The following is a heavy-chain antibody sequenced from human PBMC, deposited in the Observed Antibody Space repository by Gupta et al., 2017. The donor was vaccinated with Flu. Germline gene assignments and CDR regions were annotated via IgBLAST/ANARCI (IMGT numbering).Heavy chain of an antibody. D-gene: IGHD3-9*01. CDR1: GFTFSSYA. CDR3: AKRGGTYYNILTGLDY. V-gene: IGHV3-30*18. CDR2: ISYDGRYQ. J-gene: IGHJ4*02. Sequence: QMRLVESRGGVVQPGKSLRVSCAASGFTFSSYAIHWVRQAPGKGLEWVAGISYDGRYQYYGDSVKGRFSVSRDNAQNSVFLQMNSLSTEDTAVYFCAKRGGTYYNILTGLDYWGQGILVTVSS.